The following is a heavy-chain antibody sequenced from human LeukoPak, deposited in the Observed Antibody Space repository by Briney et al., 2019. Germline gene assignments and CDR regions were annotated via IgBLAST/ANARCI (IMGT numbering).Heavy chain of an antibody. CDR3: ARDRGRGYSYGFIDY. CDR2: INSDGGST. V-gene: IGHV3-74*01. D-gene: IGHD5-18*01. CDR1: GFTFSSDW. Sequence: GGSLRLSCAASGFTFSSDWMHWVRQAPGKGLVWVSRINSDGGSTSYADFVKGRFTISRDNAKNTLYLQMNSLRAEDTAVYYCARDRGRGYSYGFIDYWARDPWSPSPQ. J-gene: IGHJ4*02.